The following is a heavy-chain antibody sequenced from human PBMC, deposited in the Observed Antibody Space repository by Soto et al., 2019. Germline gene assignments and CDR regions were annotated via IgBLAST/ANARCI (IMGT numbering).Heavy chain of an antibody. Sequence: GASVKVSCKASGYTFTDYYIHWVRQAPGQGLEWMGWINPKSGGTNYAQNFQGRVTMTRDTSINTVYMELSRLRSDDTAVYYRARGPVRLLWFGEFCFDPWGQGTLVTVSS. CDR1: GYTFTDYY. CDR3: ARGPVRLLWFGEFCFDP. CDR2: INPKSGGT. V-gene: IGHV1-2*02. J-gene: IGHJ5*02. D-gene: IGHD3-10*01.